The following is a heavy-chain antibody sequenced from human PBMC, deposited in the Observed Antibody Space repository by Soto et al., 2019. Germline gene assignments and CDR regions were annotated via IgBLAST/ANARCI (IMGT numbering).Heavy chain of an antibody. D-gene: IGHD3-10*01. CDR2: INHSGST. CDR3: ARGRGYYYGSGSYKTNYYYYMDV. Sequence: SETLSLTCAVYGGPFSGYYWSWIRQPPGKGLEWIGEINHSGSTNYNPSLKSRVTISVDTSKNQFSLKLSSVTAADTAVYYCARGRGYYYGSGSYKTNYYYYMDVWGKGTTVTVSS. V-gene: IGHV4-34*01. CDR1: GGPFSGYY. J-gene: IGHJ6*03.